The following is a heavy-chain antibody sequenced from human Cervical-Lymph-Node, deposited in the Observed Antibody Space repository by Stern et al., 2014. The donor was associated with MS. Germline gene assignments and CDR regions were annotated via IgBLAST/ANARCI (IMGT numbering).Heavy chain of an antibody. D-gene: IGHD6-19*01. CDR3: ARLFTSSGWLSYYYFYGMDV. Sequence: VQLVESGGGVVQPGRSLRLSCAASGFTFSSYAMHWVRQAPGKGLEWGAVISYDGSNRYYADSVKGRFTISRDNSKNTLYLQTTSLRAEDTAVYYCARLFTSSGWLSYYYFYGMDVWGQGTTVTVSS. CDR2: ISYDGSNR. V-gene: IGHV3-30*04. CDR1: GFTFSSYA. J-gene: IGHJ6*02.